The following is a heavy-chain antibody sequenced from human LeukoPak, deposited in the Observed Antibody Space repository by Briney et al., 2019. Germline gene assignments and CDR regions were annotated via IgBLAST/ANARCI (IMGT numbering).Heavy chain of an antibody. J-gene: IGHJ5*02. D-gene: IGHD6-19*01. V-gene: IGHV5-51*01. CDR1: GYIFTSYW. Sequence: GESLKISCKGSGYIFTSYWIGWVRQMPGKGLEWMGIIYPGDSDSRYSPSFQGQVTFSADKSISAAYLQWSSLKASDTGMYYCARHRSSGWYDLWGQGTLVTVSS. CDR2: IYPGDSDS. CDR3: ARHRSSGWYDL.